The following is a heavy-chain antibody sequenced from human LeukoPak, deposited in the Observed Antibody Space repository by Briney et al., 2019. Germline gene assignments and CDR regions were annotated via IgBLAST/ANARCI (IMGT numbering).Heavy chain of an antibody. Sequence: SETLSLTCTVSGGSISSYYWSWIRQPPGKGLEWIGYIYYSGSTNYNPSLKSRVTISVDTSKNQFSLKLSSVTAADTAVYYCASQSYGSGSYYNVINYYYGMDVWGQGTTVTVSS. CDR2: IYYSGST. V-gene: IGHV4-59*12. CDR1: GGSISSYY. CDR3: ASQSYGSGSYYNVINYYYGMDV. D-gene: IGHD3-10*01. J-gene: IGHJ6*02.